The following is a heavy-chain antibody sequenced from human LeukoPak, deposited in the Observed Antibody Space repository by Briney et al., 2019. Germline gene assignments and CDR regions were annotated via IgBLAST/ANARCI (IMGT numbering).Heavy chain of an antibody. CDR3: AREEISGWFYFDY. Sequence: ASVKVSCKASGYTFTGYYMHWVRQAPGQGLEWMGWINPDSGGTNYAQKFQGRVSMTRDTSIRTAYMDLSGLSPDDTAVYYCAREEISGWFYFDYWGQGTLVTVSS. V-gene: IGHV1-2*02. CDR1: GYTFTGYY. J-gene: IGHJ4*02. D-gene: IGHD3-10*01. CDR2: INPDSGGT.